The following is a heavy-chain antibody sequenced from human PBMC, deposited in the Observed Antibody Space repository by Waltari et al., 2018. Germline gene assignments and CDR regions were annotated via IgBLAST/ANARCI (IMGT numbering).Heavy chain of an antibody. Sequence: QVQLVESGGGVVQPGRSLRLSCAASGFTFSSYAMHWVRQAPGKGLEWVAVISYDGSNKYYADSVKGRFTISRDNSKNTLYLQMNSLRAEDTAVYYCARDWGYSYGSQPGYWGQGTLVTVSS. V-gene: IGHV3-30*01. CDR1: GFTFSSYA. J-gene: IGHJ4*02. CDR2: ISYDGSNK. CDR3: ARDWGYSYGSQPGY. D-gene: IGHD5-18*01.